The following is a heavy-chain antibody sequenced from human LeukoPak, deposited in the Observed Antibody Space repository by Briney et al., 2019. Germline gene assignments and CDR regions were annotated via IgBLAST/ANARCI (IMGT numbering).Heavy chain of an antibody. CDR2: ISGSGGST. D-gene: IGHD6-19*01. CDR3: AKDLGYSSGWPFDY. Sequence: GGSLRLSCAASGFTFSSYAMSWVRQAPGKGLEWVSAISGSGGSTYYADSVKGRSTIPRDNSKNTLYLQMNSLRAEDTAVYYCAKDLGYSSGWPFDYWGQGTLVTVSS. CDR1: GFTFSSYA. J-gene: IGHJ4*02. V-gene: IGHV3-23*01.